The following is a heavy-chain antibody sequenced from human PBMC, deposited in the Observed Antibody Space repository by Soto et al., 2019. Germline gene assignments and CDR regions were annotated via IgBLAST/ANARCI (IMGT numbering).Heavy chain of an antibody. CDR1: GGSISSSSNF. D-gene: IGHD1-1*01. Sequence: PSETLSLTCTVSGGSISSSSNFWGWIRQPPGKGPEWIGSISYSGSTYYNPSLKSRTTISVDTSKNQFSLQLTSVTAADTALYFCARHDNMTLGSQYLDSWGPGTLVTVSS. J-gene: IGHJ4*02. V-gene: IGHV4-39*07. CDR3: ARHDNMTLGSQYLDS. CDR2: ISYSGST.